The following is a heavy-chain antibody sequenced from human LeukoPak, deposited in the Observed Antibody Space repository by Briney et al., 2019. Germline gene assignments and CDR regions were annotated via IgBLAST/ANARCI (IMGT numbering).Heavy chain of an antibody. CDR1: GFTFSSYG. CDR3: ANSRAVYTAMVL. D-gene: IGHD5-18*01. CDR2: ISGSGGST. Sequence: PGGSLRLSCAASGFTFSSYGMHWVRQAPGKGLAWVSTISGSGGSTYYAGSVKGRFTISRDNSKNTLYLQMNSLRAEDTAVYYCANSRAVYTAMVLGGQGTLVTVSS. V-gene: IGHV3-23*01. J-gene: IGHJ4*02.